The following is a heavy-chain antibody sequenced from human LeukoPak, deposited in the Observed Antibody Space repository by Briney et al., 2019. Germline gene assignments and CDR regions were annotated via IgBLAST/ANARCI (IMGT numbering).Heavy chain of an antibody. CDR1: GGSISSYY. CDR2: IYYSGST. CDR3: ARGDSSSWYWESSYFGY. D-gene: IGHD6-13*01. Sequence: SETLSLTCTVSGGSISSYYWSWIRQPPGKGLEWIGYIYYSGSTNYNPYLKSRVTISVDTSKNQFSLKLSSVTAADTAVYYCARGDSSSWYWESSYFGYWGQGTLVTVSS. V-gene: IGHV4-59*01. J-gene: IGHJ4*02.